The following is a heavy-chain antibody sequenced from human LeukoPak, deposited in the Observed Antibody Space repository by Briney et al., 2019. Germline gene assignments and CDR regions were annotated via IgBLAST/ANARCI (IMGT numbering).Heavy chain of an antibody. Sequence: GASVKVSCKASGYTFTGYYMHWVRQAPGQGLEWMGRINPNSGGTNYAQKFQGRVTMTRDTSISTAYMELSRLRSDDTAVYYCARVGYCTNGVCYITFDYWGQGTLVTVSS. CDR1: GYTFTGYY. CDR2: INPNSGGT. V-gene: IGHV1-2*06. D-gene: IGHD2-8*01. J-gene: IGHJ4*02. CDR3: ARVGYCTNGVCYITFDY.